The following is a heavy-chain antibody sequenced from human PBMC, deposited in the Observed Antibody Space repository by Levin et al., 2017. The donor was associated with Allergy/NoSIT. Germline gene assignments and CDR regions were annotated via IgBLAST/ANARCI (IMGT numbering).Heavy chain of an antibody. CDR2: IYWDGDK. D-gene: IGHD3-10*01. CDR3: AHIYMVLGYFYYMDV. CDR1: GFSLSTSGVG. J-gene: IGHJ6*03. Sequence: SGPTLVKPTQTLTLTCTFSGFSLSTSGVGVGWIRQPPGKALEWLALIYWDGDKRYSPSLRSRLTITKDTSKNQVVLTMTNMDPVDTATYYCAHIYMVLGYFYYMDVWGKGTTVTVSS. V-gene: IGHV2-5*02.